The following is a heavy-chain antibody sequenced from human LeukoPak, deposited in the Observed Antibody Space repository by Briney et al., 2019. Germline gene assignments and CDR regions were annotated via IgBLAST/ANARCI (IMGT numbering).Heavy chain of an antibody. CDR1: GYRFTNYW. CDR3: GRRDGGPPPGDY. D-gene: IGHD4-23*01. Sequence: GESLNISCKGSGYRFTNYWIAWVRQMPGKGLEWMGIIYPGDSDTRYRPPFRGQVTFSADKSIKTAYLHWGSWKASHGRIYSCGRRDGGPPPGDYWGQGTLVPVSS. CDR2: IYPGDSDT. V-gene: IGHV5-51*01. J-gene: IGHJ4*02.